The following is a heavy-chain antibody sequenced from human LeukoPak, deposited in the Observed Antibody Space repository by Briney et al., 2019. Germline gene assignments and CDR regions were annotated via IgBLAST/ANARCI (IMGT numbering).Heavy chain of an antibody. D-gene: IGHD1-7*01. CDR3: ARHSGDWELRSPFDY. CDR1: VDSISNTYYY. V-gene: IGHV4-39*01. CDR2: IFYTVNT. Sequence: SETLSLTCTVSVDSISNTYYYWGWIRQPPGKGLEWIGSIFYTVNTYYNPSLKSRVTMSVDTSKNQLSLKLSSVTAADTAFYYCARHSGDWELRSPFDYWGQGTLVTVSS. J-gene: IGHJ4*02.